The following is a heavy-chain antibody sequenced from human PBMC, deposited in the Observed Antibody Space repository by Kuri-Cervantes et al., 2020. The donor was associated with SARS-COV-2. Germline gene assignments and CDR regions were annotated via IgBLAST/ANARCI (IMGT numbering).Heavy chain of an antibody. Sequence: ASVKVSCKASGYTFTSYDINWVRQATGQGLEWMGWMNPNSGNTGYAQKFQGRVTITRNTSISTAYMELRSLRSDDTAVYYCARGWSGYSLYYFDYWGQGTLVTVSS. CDR1: GYTFTSYD. J-gene: IGHJ4*02. CDR2: MNPNSGNT. CDR3: ARGWSGYSLYYFDY. D-gene: IGHD3-3*01. V-gene: IGHV1-8*03.